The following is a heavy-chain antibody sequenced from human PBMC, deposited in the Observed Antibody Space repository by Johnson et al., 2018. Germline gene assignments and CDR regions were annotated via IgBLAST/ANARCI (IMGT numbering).Heavy chain of an antibody. Sequence: QVQLVQSGGGVVQPGRSLRLSCAASGFSFSDFGMHWVRQTPGKGLEWVAIIWYDGSITYYADFVKGLFTISRDNSKNTMYLQINSLRVEDTAVYYCARDSTYAWFDPWGQGTLVTVSS. CDR2: IWYDGSIT. V-gene: IGHV3-33*01. CDR1: GFSFSDFG. CDR3: ARDSTYAWFDP. J-gene: IGHJ5*02. D-gene: IGHD4-17*01.